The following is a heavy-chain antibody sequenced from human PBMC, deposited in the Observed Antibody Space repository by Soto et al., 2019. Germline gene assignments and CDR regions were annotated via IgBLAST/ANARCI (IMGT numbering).Heavy chain of an antibody. CDR3: AKDGDSSSWTGYYFDY. D-gene: IGHD6-13*01. CDR2: ISGSGSST. Sequence: PVGSLRLSCAASGFTFSSYAMSWVRQAPGKGLEWVSGISGSGSSTYYADSVKGRFTISRDNSKNTLYLQMNSLRGEDTAVYYCAKDGDSSSWTGYYFDYWGQGTLVTVSS. CDR1: GFTFSSYA. V-gene: IGHV3-23*01. J-gene: IGHJ4*02.